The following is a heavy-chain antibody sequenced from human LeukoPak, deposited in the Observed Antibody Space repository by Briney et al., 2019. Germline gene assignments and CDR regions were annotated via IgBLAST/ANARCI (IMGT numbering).Heavy chain of an antibody. Sequence: SETLSLTCAVYGGSFSGYYWSWIRQPPGKGLEWIGEINHSGSTNYNPSLKSRVTISVDTSKNQFSLKLSSVTAADTAVYYCARGPVQLWRPFQHWGQGTLVTVSS. J-gene: IGHJ1*01. CDR3: ARGPVQLWRPFQH. V-gene: IGHV4-34*01. D-gene: IGHD5-18*01. CDR2: INHSGST. CDR1: GGSFSGYY.